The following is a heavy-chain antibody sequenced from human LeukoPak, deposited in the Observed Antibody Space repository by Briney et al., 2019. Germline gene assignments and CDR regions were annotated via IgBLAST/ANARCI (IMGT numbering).Heavy chain of an antibody. V-gene: IGHV1-24*01. Sequence: GASVKVSCKVSGYTLTELSMHWVRQAPGKGLEWMGGFDPEDGERIYAQKLQGRVTMTEDTSTDTAYMELSSLRSEDTAVYYCAIQWLVRGLGCYFDYWGQGTLVTVSS. CDR2: FDPEDGER. CDR1: GYTLTELS. CDR3: AIQWLVRGLGCYFDY. D-gene: IGHD6-19*01. J-gene: IGHJ4*02.